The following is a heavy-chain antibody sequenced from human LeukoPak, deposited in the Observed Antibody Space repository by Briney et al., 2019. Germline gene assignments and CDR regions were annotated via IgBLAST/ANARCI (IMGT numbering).Heavy chain of an antibody. D-gene: IGHD3-22*01. CDR3: ATDLTGHYYDSSGYYSWFDP. V-gene: IGHV1-46*01. CDR1: GYTFTSYY. J-gene: IGHJ5*02. CDR2: INPNRGST. Sequence: ASVKVSCKASGYTFTSYYMYWVRQAPGQGLEWMGIINPNRGSTSYAQKFQGRVTMTEDTSTDTAYMELSSLRSEDTAVYYCATDLTGHYYDSSGYYSWFDPWGQGTLVTVSS.